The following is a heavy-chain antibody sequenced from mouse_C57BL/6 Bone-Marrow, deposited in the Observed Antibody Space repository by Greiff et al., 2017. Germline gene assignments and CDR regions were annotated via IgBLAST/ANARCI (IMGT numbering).Heavy chain of an antibody. V-gene: IGHV1-85*01. CDR1: GYTFTSYD. D-gene: IGHD1-1*01. CDR3: AKLEFDGSSGDWYFDV. Sequence: VQLQQSGPELVKPGASVKLSCKASGYTFTSYDINWVKQRPGQGLEWIGWIYPRDGSTKYNEKFKGKATLTVDTSSSTAYMELHSLKSEDSTLYFCAKLEFDGSSGDWYFDVWGTGTTVTGSS. CDR2: IYPRDGST. J-gene: IGHJ1*03.